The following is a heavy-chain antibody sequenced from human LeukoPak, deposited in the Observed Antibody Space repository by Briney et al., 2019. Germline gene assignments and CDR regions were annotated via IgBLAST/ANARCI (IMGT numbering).Heavy chain of an antibody. CDR3: AIYYYDSSGYYLPNDY. CDR2: IYYSGST. D-gene: IGHD3-22*01. CDR1: GGSISSYY. Sequence: SETLSLTCTVSGGSISSYYWSWIRQPPGKGLEWIGYIYYSGSTNYNPSLKSRVTISVDTSKNQFSLKLSSVTAADTAVYYCAIYYYDSSGYYLPNDYWGPGTLVTVSS. J-gene: IGHJ4*02. V-gene: IGHV4-59*01.